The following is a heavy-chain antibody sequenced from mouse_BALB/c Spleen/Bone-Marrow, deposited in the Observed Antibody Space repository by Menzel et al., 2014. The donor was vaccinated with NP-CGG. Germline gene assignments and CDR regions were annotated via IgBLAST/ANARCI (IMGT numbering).Heavy chain of an antibody. CDR3: ARASTYYGNYFDY. Sequence: VKLVESGPGLVAPSQSLSIIRIGSGFSLTSYGVHWVRQPPGKGLEWLGVIWAGGSTNYNSALMSRLSISKDNSKSQVFLKMNSLQTDDTAMYYCARASTYYGNYFDYWGQGTTLTVSS. V-gene: IGHV2-9*02. CDR2: IWAGGST. J-gene: IGHJ2*01. D-gene: IGHD2-10*01. CDR1: GFSLTSYG.